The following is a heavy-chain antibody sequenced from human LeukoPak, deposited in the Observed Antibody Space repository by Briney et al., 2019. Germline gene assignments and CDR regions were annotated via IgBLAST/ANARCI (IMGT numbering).Heavy chain of an antibody. J-gene: IGHJ6*03. CDR1: GGSISSGGYS. V-gene: IGHV4-31*03. D-gene: IGHD2-2*01. CDR2: IYYSGST. CDR3: ARSYCSSTSCSPYYYYYMDV. Sequence: NASETLSLTCTVSGGSISSGGYSWSWIRQHPGKGLEWIGYIYYSGSTYYNPSLKSRVTISVDTSKNQFSLKLSSVTAADTAVYYCARSYCSSTSCSPYYYYYMDVWGKGTTVTVSS.